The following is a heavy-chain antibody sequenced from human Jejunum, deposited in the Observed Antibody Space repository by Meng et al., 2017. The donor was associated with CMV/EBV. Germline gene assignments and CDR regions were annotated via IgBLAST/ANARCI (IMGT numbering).Heavy chain of an antibody. CDR2: INSDGSLT. CDR1: EFTFRGYW. J-gene: IGHJ5*02. Sequence: VQLVESGGGLVQPGRSLRLSCAASEFTFRGYWMHWVRQAPGKGLVCVSHINSDGSLTKYADSVKGRFTISRDNAKNTLYLHMNGLRVEDTAKYYCVSSGGRQDNWFDPWGQGTLVTVSS. V-gene: IGHV3-74*01. CDR3: VSSGGRQDNWFDP. D-gene: IGHD2-15*01.